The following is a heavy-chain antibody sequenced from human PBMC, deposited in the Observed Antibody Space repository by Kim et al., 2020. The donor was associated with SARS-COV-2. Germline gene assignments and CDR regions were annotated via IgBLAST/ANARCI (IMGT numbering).Heavy chain of an antibody. J-gene: IGHJ2*01. V-gene: IGHV3-15*01. D-gene: IGHD3-16*01. CDR3: TTMMSRARWYFDL. Sequence: DYAAPGQGRFTISRDDAKNTLYLQMNSLKTEDTAVYYCTTMMSRARWYFDLWGRGTLVTVSS.